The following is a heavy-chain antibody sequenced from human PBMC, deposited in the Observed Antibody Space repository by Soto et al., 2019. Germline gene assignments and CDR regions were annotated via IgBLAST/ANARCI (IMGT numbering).Heavy chain of an antibody. J-gene: IGHJ4*02. D-gene: IGHD2-8*01. V-gene: IGHV3-72*01. CDR1: GXTFSDHY. CDR3: ARLMGTSFDL. Sequence: GSLRLSGVASGXTFSDHYMYWVRQAPGKGLELVGRARNKVNGYNTAYYASVEGRFAISRDDSKNSLYMKMSSLKAEDTAVYFCARLMGTSFDLWGQGTLVTVSS. CDR2: ARNKVNGYNT.